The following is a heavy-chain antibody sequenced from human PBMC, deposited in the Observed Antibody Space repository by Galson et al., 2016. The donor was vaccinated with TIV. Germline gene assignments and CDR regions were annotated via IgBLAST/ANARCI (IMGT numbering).Heavy chain of an antibody. CDR3: ARVPHSTYCSTSTRKGYYLDV. Sequence: SVKVSCKASGYTFNNFGITWVRQAPGQGLEWMGWISGYSVNTNYAQKFQGRVTMTTDTSTSTAYMELRSLGSDDTAVYYCARVPHSTYCSTSTRKGYYLDVWGRGTTVTVSS. CDR2: ISGYSVNT. D-gene: IGHD2-2*01. CDR1: GYTFNNFG. V-gene: IGHV1-18*01. J-gene: IGHJ6*03.